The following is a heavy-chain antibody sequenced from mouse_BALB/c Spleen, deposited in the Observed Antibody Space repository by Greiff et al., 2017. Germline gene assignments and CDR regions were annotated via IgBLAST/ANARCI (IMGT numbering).Heavy chain of an antibody. J-gene: IGHJ3*01. CDR3: ARRGYGNYEGFAY. CDR1: GYAFSSYW. Sequence: VNVVESGAELVRPGSSVKISCKASGYAFSSYWMNWVKQRPGQGLEWIGQIYPGDGDTNYNGKFKGKATLTADKSSSTAYMQLSSLTSEDSAVYFCARRGYGNYEGFAYWGQGTLVTVSA. CDR2: IYPGDGDT. D-gene: IGHD2-10*02. V-gene: IGHV1-80*01.